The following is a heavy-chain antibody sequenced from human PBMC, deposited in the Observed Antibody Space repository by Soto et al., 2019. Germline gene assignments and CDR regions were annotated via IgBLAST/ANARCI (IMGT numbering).Heavy chain of an antibody. V-gene: IGHV1-46*03. CDR1: EYTFTNYY. CDR3: VGESPQAYYFDH. J-gene: IGHJ4*02. Sequence: QVQLVQSGAEVKKPGASGTVSCKTSEYTFTNYYMHRMRRAPGQGLAWVGIINPSASTIYAQKVRGRVRVARDTSASGVCMELSSMRAEETAVYYGVGESPQAYYFDHWGRGTMVSVSS. CDR2: INPSAST.